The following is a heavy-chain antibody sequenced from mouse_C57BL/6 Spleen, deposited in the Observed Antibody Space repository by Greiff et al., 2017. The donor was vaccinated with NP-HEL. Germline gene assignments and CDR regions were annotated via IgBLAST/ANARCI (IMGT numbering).Heavy chain of an antibody. CDR3: ARRYYGSSLFDY. V-gene: IGHV1-61*01. CDR2: IYPSDSET. Sequence: QVQLKQPGAELVRPGSSVKLSCKASGYTFTSYWMDWVKQRPGQGLEWIGNIYPSDSETHYNQKFKDKATLTVDKSSSTAYMQLSSLTSEDSAVYYCARRYYGSSLFDYWGQGTTLTVSS. J-gene: IGHJ2*01. D-gene: IGHD1-1*01. CDR1: GYTFTSYW.